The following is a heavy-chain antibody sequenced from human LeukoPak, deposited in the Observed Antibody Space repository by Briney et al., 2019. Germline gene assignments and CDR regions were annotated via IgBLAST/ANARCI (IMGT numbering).Heavy chain of an antibody. CDR1: GFTFSSYA. J-gene: IGHJ4*02. V-gene: IGHV3-30-3*02. Sequence: GGSLRLSCAASGFTFSSYAMHWVRQAPGKELEWVAVISYDGSNKYYADSVKGRFTISRDNSKNTLYLQMNSLRAEDTAVYYCAKMGIIFDYWGQGTLVTVSS. CDR3: AKMGIIFDY. CDR2: ISYDGSNK. D-gene: IGHD7-27*01.